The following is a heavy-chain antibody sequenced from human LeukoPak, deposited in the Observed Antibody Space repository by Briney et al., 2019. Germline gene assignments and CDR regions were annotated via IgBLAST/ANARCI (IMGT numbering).Heavy chain of an antibody. V-gene: IGHV3-73*01. CDR1: GFTLSESA. J-gene: IGHJ3*02. Sequence: PGGSLRLSCAASGFTLSESAIHWVRQASGKGLEWVGRIRSKANNYATAYAASVKGRFTISRDGSKKTTYLQMNSLKTEDSAVYYCSRYRGDSDAFDMWGQGTMVTVSS. CDR3: SRYRGDSDAFDM. CDR2: IRSKANNYAT. D-gene: IGHD3-16*01.